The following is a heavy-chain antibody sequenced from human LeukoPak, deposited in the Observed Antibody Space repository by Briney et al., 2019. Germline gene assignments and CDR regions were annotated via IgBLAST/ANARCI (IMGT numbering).Heavy chain of an antibody. D-gene: IGHD4-17*01. CDR2: IYSSGST. CDR1: GGSIRSYY. Sequence: SETLSLTCTVSGGSIRSYYWSWIRQPAGRGPEWIGRIYSSGSTDYNPSLKSRVTMLVDTSKNQFSLRLSSVTAADTAVYYCARDDYGDLGYFDYWGQGTLVTVSS. CDR3: ARDDYGDLGYFDY. V-gene: IGHV4-4*07. J-gene: IGHJ4*02.